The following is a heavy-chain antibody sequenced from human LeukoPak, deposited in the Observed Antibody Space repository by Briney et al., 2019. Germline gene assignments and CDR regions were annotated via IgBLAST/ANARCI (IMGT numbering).Heavy chain of an antibody. V-gene: IGHV4-38-2*02. CDR3: ARVTSSWPHYYYYYYMDV. D-gene: IGHD6-13*01. Sequence: SETLSLTCTVSGYSISSGYYWGWIRQPPGKGLEWIGSIYHSGSTYYNPSLKSRVTISVDTSKNQFPLKLSSVTAADTAVYYCARVTSSWPHYYYYYYMDVWGKGTTVTVSS. J-gene: IGHJ6*03. CDR2: IYHSGST. CDR1: GYSISSGYY.